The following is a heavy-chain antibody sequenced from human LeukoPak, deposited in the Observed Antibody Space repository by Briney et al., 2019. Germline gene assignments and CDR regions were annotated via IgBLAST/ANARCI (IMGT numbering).Heavy chain of an antibody. CDR1: GFTFSSHG. CDR2: ISYDGSNK. J-gene: IGHJ4*02. D-gene: IGHD1-26*01. V-gene: IGHV3-30*03. CDR3: AGGPQWELYYFDY. Sequence: PGGSLRLSCAASGFTFSSHGMHWVRQAPGKGLEWVAVISYDGSNKYYADSVKGRFTISRDNSKNTLYLQMNSLRAEDTAVYYCAGGPQWELYYFDYWGQGTLVTVSS.